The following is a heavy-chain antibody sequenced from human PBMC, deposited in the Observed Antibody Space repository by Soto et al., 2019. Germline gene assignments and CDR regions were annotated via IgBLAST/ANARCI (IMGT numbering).Heavy chain of an antibody. J-gene: IGHJ4*02. CDR3: AKIRPLLYDSGGYSWDY. Sequence: QVQLVESGGGVVQPGRSLRLSCAASGFTFSSYGMHWVRQAPGKGLEWVAVISYDGSNKYYAVSVKGRFTISRDNSKNTLYLQMNSLGAEDTAVYYCAKIRPLLYDSGGYSWDYWGQGTLVTVSS. CDR2: ISYDGSNK. D-gene: IGHD3-22*01. V-gene: IGHV3-30*18. CDR1: GFTFSSYG.